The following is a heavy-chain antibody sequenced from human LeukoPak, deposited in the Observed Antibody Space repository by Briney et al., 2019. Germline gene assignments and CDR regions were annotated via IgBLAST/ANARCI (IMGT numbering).Heavy chain of an antibody. D-gene: IGHD6-19*01. CDR3: AGGYSSAWTPPGY. Sequence: GASVKVSCKASGYTFTSYDINWVRRATGQGLEWMGWMNPNSGNTGYAQKFQGRVTMTRNTSISTAYMELSSLRSEDTAVYHCAGGYSSAWTPPGYWGQGTLVTVSS. V-gene: IGHV1-8*01. CDR2: MNPNSGNT. CDR1: GYTFTSYD. J-gene: IGHJ4*02.